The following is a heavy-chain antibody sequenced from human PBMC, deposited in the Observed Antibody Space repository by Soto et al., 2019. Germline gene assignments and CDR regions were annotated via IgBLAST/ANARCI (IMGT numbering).Heavy chain of an antibody. CDR3: ARSIVVVTALDY. V-gene: IGHV1-3*05. D-gene: IGHD2-21*02. CDR2: INAGNGNT. Sequence: QVQLVQSGAEEKKPGASVKVSCKASGYTFTSYAMNWVRQAPGQRLEWMGWINAGNGNTKYSQKFQGRVTITRDTSASTAYMELSSLRSDDTAVYYCARSIVVVTALDYWGQGTLVTVSS. CDR1: GYTFTSYA. J-gene: IGHJ4*02.